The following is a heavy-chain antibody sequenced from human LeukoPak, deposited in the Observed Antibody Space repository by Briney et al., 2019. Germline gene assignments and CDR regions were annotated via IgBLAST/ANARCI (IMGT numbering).Heavy chain of an antibody. CDR2: IYYTGGT. Sequence: SETLSLTCSVSGGSITTSSYYWGWIRQSPEKGLEWIGSIYYTGGTFYSPSLKSRVTISVDTSKNQFSLKLSSVTAADTAVYYCARAGSRFSSSTSWYAFDIWGQGTMVTVSS. CDR3: ARAGSRFSSSTSWYAFDI. D-gene: IGHD2-2*01. CDR1: GGSITTSSYY. V-gene: IGHV4-39*07. J-gene: IGHJ3*02.